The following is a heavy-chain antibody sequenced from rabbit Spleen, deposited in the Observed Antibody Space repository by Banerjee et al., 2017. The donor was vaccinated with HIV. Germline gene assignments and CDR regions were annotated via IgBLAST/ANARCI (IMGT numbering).Heavy chain of an antibody. CDR1: GFSFSGGYH. CDR3: ARDLVAVIGWNFNL. CDR2: IYVGGGNT. D-gene: IGHD1-1*01. J-gene: IGHJ4*01. Sequence: QSLEESGGDLVKPGVSLTLTCTASGFSFSGGYHMCWVRQAPGKGLEWIACIYVGGGNTYYASWVNGRFTISSDNAQSTVDLKMTSLTAADTATYFCARDLVAVIGWNFNLWGQGTLVTVS. V-gene: IGHV1S40*01.